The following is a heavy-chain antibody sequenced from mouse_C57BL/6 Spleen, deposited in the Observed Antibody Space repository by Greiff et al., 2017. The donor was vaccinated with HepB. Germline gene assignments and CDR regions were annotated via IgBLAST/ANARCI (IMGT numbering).Heavy chain of an antibody. CDR3: ARYHYYGPFAY. Sequence: EVKVVESGGGLVQPGGSLSLSCAASGFTFTDYYMSWVRQPPGKALEWLGFIRNKANGYTTEYSASVKGRFTISRDNSQSILYLQMNALRAEDSATYYCARYHYYGPFAYWGQGTLVTVSA. CDR1: GFTFTDYY. V-gene: IGHV7-3*01. D-gene: IGHD1-2*01. J-gene: IGHJ3*01. CDR2: IRNKANGYTT.